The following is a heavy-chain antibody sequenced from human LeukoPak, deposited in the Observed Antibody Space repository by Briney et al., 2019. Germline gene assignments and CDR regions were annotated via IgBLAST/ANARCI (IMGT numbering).Heavy chain of an antibody. Sequence: GASVKVSCKASGYTFTSYYMHWVRQAPGQGLEWMGIINPSGGSTSYAQKFQGRVTMTRDTSTSTVYMELSSLRSEDTAVYYCARDRRDRDYYYYYYYMDAWGKGTTVTVSS. J-gene: IGHJ6*03. CDR3: ARDRRDRDYYYYYYYMDA. CDR1: GYTFTSYY. D-gene: IGHD5-24*01. V-gene: IGHV1-46*01. CDR2: INPSGGST.